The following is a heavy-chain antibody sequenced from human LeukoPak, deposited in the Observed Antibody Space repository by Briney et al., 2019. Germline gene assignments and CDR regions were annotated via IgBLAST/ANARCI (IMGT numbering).Heavy chain of an antibody. V-gene: IGHV3-23*01. D-gene: IGHD6-19*01. J-gene: IGHJ1*01. Sequence: GGSLRLSCAASGFTFSSYAMSWVRQAPGKGLEWVSAISGSDGSTYYADSVKGRFTISRDNSKNTLYLQMNSLRADDTAVYYCASVVLRYNSGWYALTYFQHWGQGTLVTVSS. CDR2: ISGSDGST. CDR1: GFTFSSYA. CDR3: ASVVLRYNSGWYALTYFQH.